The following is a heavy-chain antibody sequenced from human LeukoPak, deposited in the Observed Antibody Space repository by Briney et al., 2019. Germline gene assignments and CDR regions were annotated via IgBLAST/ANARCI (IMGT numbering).Heavy chain of an antibody. V-gene: IGHV3-23*01. CDR1: GFTFSSYA. CDR2: ISGSGGST. Sequence: GGFLRLSCAASGFTFSSYAMSWVRQAPGKGLEWVSAISGSGGSTYYADSVKGRFTISRDNSKNTLYLQMNSLRAEDTAVYYCATADSSGWYYFDYWGQGTLVTVSS. D-gene: IGHD6-19*01. J-gene: IGHJ4*02. CDR3: ATADSSGWYYFDY.